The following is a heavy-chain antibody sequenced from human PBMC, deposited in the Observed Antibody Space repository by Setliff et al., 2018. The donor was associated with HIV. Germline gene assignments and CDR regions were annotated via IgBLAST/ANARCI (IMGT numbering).Heavy chain of an antibody. J-gene: IGHJ6*02. CDR2: IYWNYDK. V-gene: IGHV2-5*01. CDR3: AHRSVSLYYYGMDV. CDR1: GFSLSTRGVG. D-gene: IGHD4-4*01. Sequence: SGPTLVNPTQTLTLTCTFSGFSLSTRGVGVGWIRQPPGKALEWLSLIYWNYDKRYSPSLKSRLTITKDTSKNQVVLTMTNMDPVDTATYYCAHRSVSLYYYGMDVWGQGTTVTVSS.